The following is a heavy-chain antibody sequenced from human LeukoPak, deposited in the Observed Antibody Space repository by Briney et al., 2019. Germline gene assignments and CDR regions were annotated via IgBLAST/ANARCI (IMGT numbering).Heavy chain of an antibody. CDR1: GFTFGSYA. V-gene: IGHV3-64D*09. Sequence: GGSLRLSRSPSGFTFGSYAMHWVRQAPGKGLEYVSAISSNGGSTYYADSVKGRFTISRDNSKNTLYLQMSSLRAEDTAVYYCVKDWAPRTGTTGYWGQGTLVTVSS. CDR3: VKDWAPRTGTTGY. D-gene: IGHD1-7*01. J-gene: IGHJ4*02. CDR2: ISSNGGST.